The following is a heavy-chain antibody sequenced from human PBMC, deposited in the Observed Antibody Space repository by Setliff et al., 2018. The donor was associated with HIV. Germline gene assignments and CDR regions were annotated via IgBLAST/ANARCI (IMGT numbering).Heavy chain of an antibody. CDR1: GFTFSRYW. J-gene: IGHJ4*02. Sequence: GGSLRLSCAASGFTFSRYWMHWVRQAPGKGLVWVSRINSDGSEKNYVASVKGRFTISRDNAKNSLYLQMNSLRVEDTAVYYCTKGHYTTSGWGQGTLVTVSS. D-gene: IGHD2-2*02. V-gene: IGHV3-74*01. CDR3: TKGHYTTSG. CDR2: INSDGSEK.